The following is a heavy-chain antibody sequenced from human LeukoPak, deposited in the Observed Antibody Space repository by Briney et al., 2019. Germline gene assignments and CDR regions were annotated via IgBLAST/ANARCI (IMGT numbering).Heavy chain of an antibody. Sequence: GASVKVSFTASVYIFSNYGISWVRQAPGQGLEWMGWINTYNGNTNYAQKLQGRVTMTTDTSTSTAYMELRSLGSDDTAVYYCARDKSGTEFDYWGQGTLVTVSS. J-gene: IGHJ4*02. CDR2: INTYNGNT. CDR1: VYIFSNYG. CDR3: ARDKSGTEFDY. V-gene: IGHV1-18*01. D-gene: IGHD1-7*01.